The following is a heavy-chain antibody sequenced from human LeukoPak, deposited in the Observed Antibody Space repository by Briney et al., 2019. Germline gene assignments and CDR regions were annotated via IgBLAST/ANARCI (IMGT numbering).Heavy chain of an antibody. V-gene: IGHV4-31*03. J-gene: IGHJ5*02. Sequence: SQTLSLTCTVSAGSISSGGYYWSWILQHPLKGLEWIGYIYYSGSTYYNPSLKTRVTISVDRSKNEFSLKLSSVTAADTAVYYCARGPIRLWLRNWFDPWGQGTLVTVSS. CDR2: IYYSGST. CDR3: ARGPIRLWLRNWFDP. CDR1: AGSISSGGYY. D-gene: IGHD5-18*01.